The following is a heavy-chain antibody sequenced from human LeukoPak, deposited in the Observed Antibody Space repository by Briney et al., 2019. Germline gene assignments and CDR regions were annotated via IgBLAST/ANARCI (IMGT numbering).Heavy chain of an antibody. CDR3: ARDGNNYGDYGDAFDI. D-gene: IGHD4-17*01. CDR1: GFTFSSHG. Sequence: PGGSLRLSCAASGFTFSSHGMHWVRQAPGKGLEWVAFVRSDGTTKYYADSVKGRFTISRDNSKNTMYLQMNSLRAEDTAVYYCARDGNNYGDYGDAFDIWGQGTMVTVSS. V-gene: IGHV3-30*02. CDR2: VRSDGTTK. J-gene: IGHJ3*02.